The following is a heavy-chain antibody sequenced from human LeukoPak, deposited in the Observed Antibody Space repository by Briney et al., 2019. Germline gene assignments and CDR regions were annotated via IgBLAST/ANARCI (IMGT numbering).Heavy chain of an antibody. CDR3: ARRDYGGKHFDY. CDR2: IYPDDSDT. CDR1: GYSFTSYW. V-gene: IGHV5-51*01. Sequence: GESLKISCKTSGYSFTSYWITWVRQMPGKGLEWMGIIYPDDSDTTYSPSFQGQVTISADKSINTAYLQWSSLKASDTAMYYCARRDYGGKHFDYWGQGNLVTVSS. D-gene: IGHD4-23*01. J-gene: IGHJ4*02.